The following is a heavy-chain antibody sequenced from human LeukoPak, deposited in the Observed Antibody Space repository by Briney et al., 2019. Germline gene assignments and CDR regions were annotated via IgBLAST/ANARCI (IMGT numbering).Heavy chain of an antibody. CDR1: GYTFTSYG. CDR3: ARDITRRSSSWYPTPEASFDI. CDR2: ISAYNGNT. J-gene: IGHJ3*02. D-gene: IGHD6-13*01. V-gene: IGHV1-18*01. Sequence: VASVKVSCKASGYTFTSYGISWVRQAPGQGLEWMGWISAYNGNTNYAQKLQGRVTMTTDTSTSTAYMGLRSLRSDDTAVYYCARDITRRSSSWYPTPEASFDIWGQGTMVTVSS.